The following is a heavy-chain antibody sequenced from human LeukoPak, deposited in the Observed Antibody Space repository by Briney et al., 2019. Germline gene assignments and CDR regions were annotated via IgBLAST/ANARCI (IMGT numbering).Heavy chain of an antibody. D-gene: IGHD3-9*01. CDR2: IIPIFGTA. CDR1: GGTSSSYA. V-gene: IGHV1-69*13. Sequence: GASVKVSCKASGGTSSSYAISWVRQAPGQGLEWMGGIIPIFGTANYAQKFQGRVTITADESTSTAYMELSSLRSEDTAVYYCARGVLRYFDWLSPGPFDYWGQGTLVTVSS. J-gene: IGHJ4*02. CDR3: ARGVLRYFDWLSPGPFDY.